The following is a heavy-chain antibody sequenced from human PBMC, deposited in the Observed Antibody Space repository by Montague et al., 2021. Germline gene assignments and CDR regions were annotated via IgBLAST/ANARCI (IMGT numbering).Heavy chain of an antibody. Sequence: SETLSLTCTVSGGSLGSYYWSWIRQPPGKGPDYVGYIYYSGSTAYNPSLKRRVTISLDTSRNQFSLTLTSVTAADTAGYYCARGNGAMLFWGQGILVTVSS. J-gene: IGHJ1*01. D-gene: IGHD3-10*02. CDR3: ARGNGAMLF. V-gene: IGHV4-59*13. CDR1: GGSLGSYY. CDR2: IYYSGST.